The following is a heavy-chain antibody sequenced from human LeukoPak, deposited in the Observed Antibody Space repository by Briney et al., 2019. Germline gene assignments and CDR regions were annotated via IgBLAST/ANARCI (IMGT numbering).Heavy chain of an antibody. J-gene: IGHJ4*02. D-gene: IGHD3-9*01. CDR3: ARDLGYYYILTGYYPDY. Sequence: PGRSLRLSCAASGFTFSSYGMHWVRQAPGKGLEWVAVIWYDGSNKYYADSVKGRFTISRDNSKNTLYLQMNSLRAEDRAVYYCARDLGYYYILTGYYPDYWGQGTLVTVSS. CDR1: GFTFSSYG. V-gene: IGHV3-33*01. CDR2: IWYDGSNK.